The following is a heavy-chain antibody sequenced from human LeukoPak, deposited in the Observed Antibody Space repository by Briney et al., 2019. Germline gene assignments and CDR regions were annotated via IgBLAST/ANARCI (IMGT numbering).Heavy chain of an antibody. V-gene: IGHV3-23*01. CDR2: TSSSGETT. J-gene: IGHJ4*02. CDR3: AKDRPNYYGTNGHYYRRDGDC. Sequence: GGSLRLSCAASGFTFSDYAMSWVRQAAGKGLEWVSSTSSSGETTYYADSVKGRFTISRDNSRNTLYLQMNSLRAEDTAVYYCAKDRPNYYGTNGHYYRRDGDCWGQGTLVTVSS. CDR1: GFTFSDYA. D-gene: IGHD3-22*01.